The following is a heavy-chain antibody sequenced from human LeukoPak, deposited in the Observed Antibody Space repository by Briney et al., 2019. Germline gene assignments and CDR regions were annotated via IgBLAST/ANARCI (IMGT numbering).Heavy chain of an antibody. CDR1: GFTFSGSA. Sequence: GRSLKLSCAASGFTFSGSAMHWVRQASGEGLEWVGRIRSKANSYATAYAASVKGRFTISRDDSKITAYLQMNSLKTEDTAVYYCYWRYCSSTSCLLYGMDVWGQGTTVTVSS. J-gene: IGHJ6*02. V-gene: IGHV3-73*01. CDR3: YWRYCSSTSCLLYGMDV. D-gene: IGHD2-2*01. CDR2: IRSKANSYAT.